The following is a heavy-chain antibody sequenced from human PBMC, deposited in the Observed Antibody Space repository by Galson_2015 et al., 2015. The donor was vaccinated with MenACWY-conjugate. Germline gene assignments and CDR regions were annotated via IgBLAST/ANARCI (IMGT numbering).Heavy chain of an antibody. J-gene: IGHJ4*02. CDR2: LNSAATGT. D-gene: IGHD1-26*01. CDR3: ARWADY. V-gene: IGHV3-23*01. CDR1: GFSVASFA. Sequence: SLRLSCAASGFSVASFALTWVRQAPGRGLEWVSSLNSAATGTHYADSVKGRFTISRDKSKNTFSLQMDSLRVEDTAVYYCARWADYLGQGTLVTASS.